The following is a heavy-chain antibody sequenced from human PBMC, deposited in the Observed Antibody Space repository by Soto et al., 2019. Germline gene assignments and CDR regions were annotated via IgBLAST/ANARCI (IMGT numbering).Heavy chain of an antibody. CDR3: AKCRSSMIVVVMDY. J-gene: IGHJ4*02. V-gene: IGHV3-9*01. CDR1: GFNFDDSA. CDR2: ITWNSGHI. Sequence: GGSLRLSCVASGFNFDDSAMNWVRQVPGKGLEWVSGITWNSGHILYADSVKGRFTISRDNAKKSLYLELNSLRPEDTALYYCAKCRSSMIVVVMDYWGQGTPVTVSS. D-gene: IGHD3-22*01.